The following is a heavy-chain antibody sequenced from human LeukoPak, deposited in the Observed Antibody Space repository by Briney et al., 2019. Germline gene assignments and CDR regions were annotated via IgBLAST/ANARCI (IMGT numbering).Heavy chain of an antibody. Sequence: SETLSLTCSVFGGSISSSSYYWGWIRQSPGKGLEWIASIYHDGNTFYNPSLKSRVAISVDTAKSQVSLRLRSVTAADTAVYYCARQAGVVGATIWFDPWGQGTLVTVSS. V-gene: IGHV4-39*07. CDR2: IYHDGNT. CDR3: ARQAGVVGATIWFDP. CDR1: GGSISSSSYY. J-gene: IGHJ5*02. D-gene: IGHD1-26*01.